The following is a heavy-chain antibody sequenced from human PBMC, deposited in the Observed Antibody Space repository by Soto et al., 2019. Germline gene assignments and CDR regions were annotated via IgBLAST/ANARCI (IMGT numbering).Heavy chain of an antibody. CDR1: GGSISSGGYY. D-gene: IGHD2-2*02. CDR2: IYYSGST. V-gene: IGHV4-31*03. CDR3: ARTHIVVVPAAISPWSDP. J-gene: IGHJ5*02. Sequence: PSETLSLTCTVSGGSISSGGYYWSWIRQHPGKGLEWIGYIYYSGSTYYNPSLKSRVTLSVDTSKNQFSLKLSSVTAADTAVYYCARTHIVVVPAAISPWSDPWGQGTLVTVSS.